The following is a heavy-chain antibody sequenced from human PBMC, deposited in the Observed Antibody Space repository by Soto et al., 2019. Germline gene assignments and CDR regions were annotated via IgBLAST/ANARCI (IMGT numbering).Heavy chain of an antibody. D-gene: IGHD2-15*01. Sequence: GGSLRLSCAGSGFTFGDSYMSWIRQAPGKGLEWLSYISPGSRYPAYADSVKGRFTISRGNAKRSLYLQMMSLTAEDTAIYYCVRGGGGGLFDPWGQGTMVTVSS. J-gene: IGHJ5*02. CDR3: VRGGGGGLFDP. V-gene: IGHV3-11*06. CDR1: GFTFGDSY. CDR2: ISPGSRYP.